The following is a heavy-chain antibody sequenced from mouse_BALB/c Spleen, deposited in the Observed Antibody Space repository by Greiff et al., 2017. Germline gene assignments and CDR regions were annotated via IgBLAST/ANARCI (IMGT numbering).Heavy chain of an antibody. J-gene: IGHJ2*01. CDR2: ISSGSSTI. Sequence: EVKLVESGGGLVQPGGSRKLSCAASGFTFSSFGMHWVRQAPEKGLEWVAYISSGSSTIYYADTVKGRFTISRDNPKNTLFLQMTSLRSEDTAMYYCASGNYVNVDYWGQGTTLTVSS. D-gene: IGHD2-1*01. CDR3: ASGNYVNVDY. CDR1: GFTFSSFG. V-gene: IGHV5-17*02.